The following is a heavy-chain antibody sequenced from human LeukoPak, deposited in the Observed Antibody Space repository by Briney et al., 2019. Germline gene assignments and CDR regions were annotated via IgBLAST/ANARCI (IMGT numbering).Heavy chain of an antibody. CDR2: IHYSGST. D-gene: IGHD6-13*01. J-gene: IGHJ4*02. Sequence: PSETLSLTCTVSGGSISSYYWSWIRQPPGKGLEWIGYIHYSGSTNYNPSLKSRVTISVDTSENQFSLRLNSVTAADTAVYYCARHPSSSWSFDYWGQGTLVTVSS. CDR1: GGSISSYY. CDR3: ARHPSSSWSFDY. V-gene: IGHV4-59*08.